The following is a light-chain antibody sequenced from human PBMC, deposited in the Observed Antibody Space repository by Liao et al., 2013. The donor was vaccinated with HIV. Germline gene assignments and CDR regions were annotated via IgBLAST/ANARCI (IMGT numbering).Light chain of an antibody. CDR3: QAWDSTTAV. CDR2: QHT. CDR1: KLGDKY. V-gene: IGLV3-1*01. J-gene: IGLJ2*01. Sequence: SYELTQPPSVSVSPGQTASITCSGDKLGDKYACWYQQKPGQSPVLVIFQHTKRPSGIPGRFSGSNSGGTATLTISGTQGMDEADYYCQAWDSTTAVFGGGTKLTVL.